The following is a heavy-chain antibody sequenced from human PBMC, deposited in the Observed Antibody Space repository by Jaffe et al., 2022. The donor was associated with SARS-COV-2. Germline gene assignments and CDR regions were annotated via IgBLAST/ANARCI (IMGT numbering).Heavy chain of an antibody. V-gene: IGHV4-61*02. CDR2: VYSSGTT. CDR3: ARAINPYAMDV. J-gene: IGHJ6*02. CDR1: GGSVSSTSYY. Sequence: QVQLQESGPGLVRPSQTLSLTCTVSGGSVSSTSYYWSWIRQPAGKGLEWIGRVYSSGTTSYNPSLKSRVTISVDTSKNQFSLDLSSVTAADTAVYYCARAINPYAMDVWGQGTTVTVSS.